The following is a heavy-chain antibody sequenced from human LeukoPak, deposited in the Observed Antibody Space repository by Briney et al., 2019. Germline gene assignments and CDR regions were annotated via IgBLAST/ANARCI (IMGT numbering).Heavy chain of an antibody. CDR3: ARHVYSTSRNWFDP. J-gene: IGHJ5*02. D-gene: IGHD4-11*01. CDR1: GGSISSSSYY. V-gene: IGHV4-39*07. CDR2: IYYSGST. Sequence: SETLSLTCTVSGGSISSSSYYWGWIRQPPGKGLEWIGSIYYSGSTYYNPSLKSRVTISVDTSKNQFSLKLSSVTAADTAVYYCARHVYSTSRNWFDPWGQGTLVTVSS.